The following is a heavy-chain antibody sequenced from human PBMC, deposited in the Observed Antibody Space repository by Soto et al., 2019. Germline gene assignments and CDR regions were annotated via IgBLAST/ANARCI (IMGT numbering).Heavy chain of an antibody. CDR1: GYTFTSYY. Sequence: GASVKVSCKASGYTFTSYYMHWVRQAPGQGLEWMGIINPSGGSTSYAQKFQGRVTMTRDTSTSTVYMELSSLRSEDTAVYYCAREQSSPTRIYYYYYGMYVWGQGTTVTVS. D-gene: IGHD6-13*01. V-gene: IGHV1-46*01. CDR2: INPSGGST. J-gene: IGHJ6*02. CDR3: AREQSSPTRIYYYYYGMYV.